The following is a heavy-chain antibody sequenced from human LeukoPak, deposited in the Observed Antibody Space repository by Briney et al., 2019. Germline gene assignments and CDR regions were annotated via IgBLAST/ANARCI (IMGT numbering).Heavy chain of an antibody. V-gene: IGHV3-23*01. CDR1: GFTFSSYA. CDR3: AKEEYYYGSGSPSVDY. CDR2: ISGSGGST. J-gene: IGHJ4*02. D-gene: IGHD3-10*01. Sequence: GGSLRLSCAASGFTFSSYAMSWVRQAPGKGLEWVSAISGSGGSTYYADSVKGRFTISRDNSKNTLYLQMNSLRAEDTAVYYCAKEEYYYGSGSPSVDYWGQGTLVTVSS.